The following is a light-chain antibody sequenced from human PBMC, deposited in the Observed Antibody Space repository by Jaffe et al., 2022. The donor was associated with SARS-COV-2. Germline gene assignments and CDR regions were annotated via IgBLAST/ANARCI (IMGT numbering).Light chain of an antibody. Sequence: EIVLTQSPGTLSLSPGERATLSCRASQSVTSSYLAWYQQKPGQAPRLLIYHSSDRAAGIPDRFSGGGSGTDFTLTITRLEPEDFAVYYCQQYGGSPPMYTFGQGTKLEIK. V-gene: IGKV3-20*01. CDR2: HSS. CDR1: QSVTSSY. CDR3: QQYGGSPPMYT. J-gene: IGKJ2*01.